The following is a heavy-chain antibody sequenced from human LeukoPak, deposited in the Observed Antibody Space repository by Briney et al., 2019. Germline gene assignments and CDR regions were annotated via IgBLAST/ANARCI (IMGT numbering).Heavy chain of an antibody. CDR2: IYYSGST. CDR3: ARDFGGIGLRYFDWFDP. D-gene: IGHD3-9*01. Sequence: SETLSLTCTVSGGSISSRPYYWGWIRQPPGKGLEWIGNIYYSGSTYYNASLQSRVTISIETSKNQFSLKLSSVTAADTAVYYCARDFGGIGLRYFDWFDPWGQGTLVTVSS. J-gene: IGHJ5*02. CDR1: GGSISSRPYY. V-gene: IGHV4-39*07.